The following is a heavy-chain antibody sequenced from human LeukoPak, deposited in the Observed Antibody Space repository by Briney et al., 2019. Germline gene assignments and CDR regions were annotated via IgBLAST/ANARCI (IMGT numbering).Heavy chain of an antibody. CDR3: ARGRTTGEFDY. V-gene: IGHV1-69*05. D-gene: IGHD4-11*01. Sequence: ASVKVSCKASGYTFTGYYMNWVRQAPGQGLEWMGGINPVYHIPTYAQIFQGRVTITKDESTSTASMDLSSLTSEDTAVYYCARGRTTGEFDYWGQGTLVTVSS. J-gene: IGHJ4*02. CDR1: GYTFTGYY. CDR2: INPVYHIP.